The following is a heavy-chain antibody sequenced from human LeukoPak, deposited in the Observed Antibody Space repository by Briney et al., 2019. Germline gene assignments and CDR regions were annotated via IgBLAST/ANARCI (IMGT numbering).Heavy chain of an antibody. Sequence: SETLSLTCTVSGGSISSSSYYWGWIRQPPGKGLEWIGSIYYSGSTYYNPSLKSRVTISVDTSKNQFSLKLSSVTAADTAVYYCARALVVPAAYYFDYWGQGTLVTVSS. CDR3: ARALVVPAAYYFDY. CDR1: GGSISSSSYY. V-gene: IGHV4-39*01. CDR2: IYYSGST. J-gene: IGHJ4*02. D-gene: IGHD2-2*01.